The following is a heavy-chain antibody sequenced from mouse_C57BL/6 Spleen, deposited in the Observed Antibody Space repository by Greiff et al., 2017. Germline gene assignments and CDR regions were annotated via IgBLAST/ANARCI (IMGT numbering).Heavy chain of an antibody. J-gene: IGHJ2*01. V-gene: IGHV1-59*01. Sequence: VQLQQPGAELVRPGTSLKLSCKASGYTFTSYWMHWVKQRPGQGLEWIGVIDPSDSYTNYNQKFKGKATLTVDTSSITAYMLLSSLTSEDSAVYYCARGFITTIVAVYCWGQGTTLTVSS. CDR3: ARGFITTIVAVYC. CDR2: IDPSDSYT. CDR1: GYTFTSYW. D-gene: IGHD1-1*01.